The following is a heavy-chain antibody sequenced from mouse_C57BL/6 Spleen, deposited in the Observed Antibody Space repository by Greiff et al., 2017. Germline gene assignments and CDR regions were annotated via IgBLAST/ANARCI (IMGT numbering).Heavy chain of an antibody. CDR2: INPNYGTT. D-gene: IGHD2-3*01. CDR1: GYSFTDYN. J-gene: IGHJ2*01. Sequence: EVQLQESGPELVKPGASVKISCKASGYSFTDYNMNWVKQSNGKSLEWIGVINPNYGTTSYNQKFKGKATLTVDQSSSTAYMQLNSLTSEDSAVYYCARSSIYDGYYYFDYWGQGTTLTVSS. V-gene: IGHV1-39*01. CDR3: ARSSIYDGYYYFDY.